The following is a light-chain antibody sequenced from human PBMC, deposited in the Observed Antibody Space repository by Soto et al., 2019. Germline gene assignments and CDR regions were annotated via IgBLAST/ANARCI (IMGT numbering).Light chain of an antibody. CDR1: QSVSSY. V-gene: IGKV3-11*02. CDR3: QQRSNWPVT. J-gene: IGKJ2*01. CDR2: DAS. Sequence: EIVLTQSPATLSLSTGERATLSCRASQSVSSYLAWYQQKPGQAPRLLIYDASNRATGIPARFSGSGSGRDFTLTISSLEPEDFAVYYCQQRSNWPVTFGQGTKLEI.